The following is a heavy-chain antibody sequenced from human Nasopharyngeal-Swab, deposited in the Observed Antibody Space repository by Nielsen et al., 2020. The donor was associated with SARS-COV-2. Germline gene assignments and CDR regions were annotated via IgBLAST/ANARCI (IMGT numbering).Heavy chain of an antibody. D-gene: IGHD5-18*01. CDR1: GFTFSSYA. CDR2: IYSGGSST. J-gene: IGHJ4*02. V-gene: IGHV3-23*03. Sequence: GESLKISCAASGFTFSSYAMSWVRQAPGKGLEWVSVIYSGGSSTYYADSVKGRFTISRDNSKNTLYLQMNSLRAEDTAVYYYAKNSYGFGYYFDYWGQGTLVTVSS. CDR3: AKNSYGFGYYFDY.